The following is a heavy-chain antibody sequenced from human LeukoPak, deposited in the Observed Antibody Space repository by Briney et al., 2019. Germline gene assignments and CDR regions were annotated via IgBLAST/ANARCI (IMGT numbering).Heavy chain of an antibody. D-gene: IGHD3-10*01. V-gene: IGHV4-34*01. J-gene: IGHJ6*03. CDR1: GGSFSGYY. CDR3: ARHSGLWFGSDYYYYYYMDV. CDR2: INHSGST. Sequence: PSETLSLTCAVYGGSFSGYYWSWIRQPPGKGLEWIGEINHSGSTNYNPSLKSRVTISVDTSKNQFSLKLSSVTAADTAVYYCARHSGLWFGSDYYYYYYMDVWGKGTTVTISS.